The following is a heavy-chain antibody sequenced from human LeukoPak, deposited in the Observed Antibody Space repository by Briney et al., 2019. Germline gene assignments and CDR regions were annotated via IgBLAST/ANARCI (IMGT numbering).Heavy chain of an antibody. Sequence: PGGSLRLSCAASGFTFSSYWMHWVRQAPGKGLVWVSRINSDGSSTSYADSVKGRFTISRDDPQNTMYLQMNSLRAEDTAVYYCAKYNYYGSGSYYNDFDYWGQGTLVTVSS. J-gene: IGHJ4*02. CDR2: INSDGSST. V-gene: IGHV3-74*01. CDR1: GFTFSSYW. D-gene: IGHD3-10*01. CDR3: AKYNYYGSGSYYNDFDY.